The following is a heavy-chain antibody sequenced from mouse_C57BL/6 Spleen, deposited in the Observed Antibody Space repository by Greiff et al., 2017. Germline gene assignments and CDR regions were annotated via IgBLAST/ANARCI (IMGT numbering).Heavy chain of an antibody. CDR1: GYTFTSYW. Sequence: VQLQQPGAELVKPGASVKMSCKASGYTFTSYWITWVKQRPGQGLEWIGDIYPGSGSTNYNEKFKSKATLTVDTSSSTAYMQLSSLTSEDSAVYYCARDYYGSSQSGYFEVWGTGTTVTVSS. CDR3: ARDYYGSSQSGYFEV. D-gene: IGHD1-1*01. CDR2: IYPGSGST. V-gene: IGHV1-55*01. J-gene: IGHJ1*03.